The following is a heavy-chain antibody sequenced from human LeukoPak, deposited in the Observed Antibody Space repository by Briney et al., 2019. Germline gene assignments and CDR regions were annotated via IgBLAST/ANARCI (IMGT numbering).Heavy chain of an antibody. CDR3: ARESYYDSSGYSHDAFDI. V-gene: IGHV4-4*07. Sequence: SETLSLTCTVSGGSISSYYWSWIRQPAGKGLEWIGRIHTSGSTNYNPSLKSRVTISVDTSKNQFSLKLNSVTAADTAVYYCARESYYDSSGYSHDAFDIWGQGTMVTVSS. CDR1: GGSISSYY. J-gene: IGHJ3*02. CDR2: IHTSGST. D-gene: IGHD3-22*01.